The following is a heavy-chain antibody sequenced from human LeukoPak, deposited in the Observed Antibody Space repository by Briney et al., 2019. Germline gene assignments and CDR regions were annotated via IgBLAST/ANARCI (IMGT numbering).Heavy chain of an antibody. CDR2: IYYSGST. V-gene: IGHV4-59*01. CDR1: GGSISSYY. Sequence: SETLSLTCTVSGGSISSYYWRWIRQPPGKGLEGIGYIYYSGSTNYNPSLTSRVTISVDTSKNQFSLKLRSVTAADTAVYYCASIVMLYCSSTSCHPEGWFDPWGQGTLVTVSS. J-gene: IGHJ5*02. D-gene: IGHD2-2*01. CDR3: ASIVMLYCSSTSCHPEGWFDP.